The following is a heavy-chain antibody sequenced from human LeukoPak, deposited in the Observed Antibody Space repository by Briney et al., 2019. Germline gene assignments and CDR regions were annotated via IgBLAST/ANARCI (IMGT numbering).Heavy chain of an antibody. Sequence: GESLKISCKGSVYSFTTYWIAWVRQMPGKGLEWMGIIYPGDSDTRYSPSFQGQVTISADKSISTAYLQWSSLQASDTAMYYCARVGSPYDRSGYYKEGFGDWGQGTLVTVSS. V-gene: IGHV5-51*01. J-gene: IGHJ4*02. CDR2: IYPGDSDT. CDR3: ARVGSPYDRSGYYKEGFGD. D-gene: IGHD3-22*01. CDR1: VYSFTTYW.